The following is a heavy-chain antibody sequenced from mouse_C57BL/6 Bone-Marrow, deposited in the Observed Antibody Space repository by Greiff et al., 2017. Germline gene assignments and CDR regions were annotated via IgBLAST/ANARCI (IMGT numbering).Heavy chain of an antibody. CDR2: INPSTGGT. V-gene: IGHV1-42*01. D-gene: IGHD2-3*01. CDR3: SRGGYCPDY. J-gene: IGHJ2*01. Sequence: VQLQQSGPELVKPGASVKISCKASGYSFTGYYMNWVKQSPEKSLEWIGEINPSTGGTTYNQKFKAKATLTVDKSSSTAYMQLKSLTSEDSAVYYCSRGGYCPDYWGQGTTLTVSS. CDR1: GYSFTGYY.